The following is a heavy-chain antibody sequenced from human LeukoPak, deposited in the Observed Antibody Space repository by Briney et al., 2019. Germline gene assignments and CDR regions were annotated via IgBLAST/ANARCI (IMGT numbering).Heavy chain of an antibody. CDR3: ARDYWWNYDY. J-gene: IGHJ4*02. D-gene: IGHD1-7*01. CDR2: ISKDGSDK. CDR1: GFTFSDYA. Sequence: GGSLRLSCAASGFTFSDYAMHWVRQAPGKGLEWVAVISKDGSDKYYPGSVRGRFTISRDNSKNTIYLQMDSLRAEDTAIYYCARDYWWNYDYWGQGTLVTVSS. V-gene: IGHV3-30-3*01.